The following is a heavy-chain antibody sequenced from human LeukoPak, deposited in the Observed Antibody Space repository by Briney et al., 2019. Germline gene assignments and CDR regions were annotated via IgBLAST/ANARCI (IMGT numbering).Heavy chain of an antibody. CDR3: ARENIAARHWGY. CDR1: GYTFTGYY. J-gene: IGHJ4*02. D-gene: IGHD6-6*01. Sequence: GASVKVSCKASGYTFTGYYMHWVRQAPGQRLEWMGWINAGNGNTKYSQKFQGRVTITRDTSASTAYMELSSLRSEDTAVYYCARENIAARHWGYWGQGTLVTVSS. CDR2: INAGNGNT. V-gene: IGHV1-3*01.